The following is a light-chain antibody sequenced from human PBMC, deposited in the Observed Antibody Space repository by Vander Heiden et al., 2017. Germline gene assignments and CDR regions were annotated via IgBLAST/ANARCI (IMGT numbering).Light chain of an antibody. CDR1: NSNTGAGYD. CDR3: QSYDSSLSGWV. CDR2: GNT. V-gene: IGLV1-40*01. Sequence: QSLLTQPPSVSGAPGKRVTISCTGSNSNTGAGYDVHWYQLLPGTAPKLLIFGNTNRPSGVPDRFSGSRSGTSASLAITGLQTEDEADYYCQSYDSSLSGWVFGGGTKLTVL. J-gene: IGLJ3*02.